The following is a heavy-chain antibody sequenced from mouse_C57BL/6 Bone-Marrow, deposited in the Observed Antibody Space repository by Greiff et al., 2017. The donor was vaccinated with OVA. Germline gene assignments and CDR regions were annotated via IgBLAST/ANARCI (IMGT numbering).Heavy chain of an antibody. Sequence: EVKVEESGPELVKPGASVKISCKASGYSFTGYYMNWVKQSPEKSLEWIGEINPSTGGTTYNQKFKAKATLTVDKSSSTAYMQLKSLTSEDSAVYYCARWNGYYWYFDVWGTGTTVTVSS. CDR2: INPSTGGT. CDR1: GYSFTGYY. D-gene: IGHD2-2*01. V-gene: IGHV1-42*01. CDR3: ARWNGYYWYFDV. J-gene: IGHJ1*03.